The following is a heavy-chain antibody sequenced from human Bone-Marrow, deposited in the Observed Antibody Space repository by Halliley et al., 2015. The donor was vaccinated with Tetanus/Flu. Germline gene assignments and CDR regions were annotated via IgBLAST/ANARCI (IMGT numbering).Heavy chain of an antibody. Sequence: GLGWVSGIDWSSSRTGYADSVKGRFPITRDKAKNALYLQMSSLRAEDTALYYCARGEGSFDLWGQGTLVTVSS. J-gene: IGHJ4*02. V-gene: IGHV3-20*03. D-gene: IGHD2-21*01. CDR3: ARGEGSFDL. CDR2: IDWSSSRT.